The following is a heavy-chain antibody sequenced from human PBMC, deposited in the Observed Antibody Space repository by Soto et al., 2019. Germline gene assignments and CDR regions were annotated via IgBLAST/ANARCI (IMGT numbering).Heavy chain of an antibody. CDR3: AQGRAEWAYFDY. J-gene: IGHJ4*02. D-gene: IGHD1-26*01. V-gene: IGHV2-5*02. CDR2: IYWDDDA. CDR1: GFSLSNDEVS. Sequence: QITLRESGPTLVNPTQNLTLTCTFSGFSLSNDEVSVSWIRQPPGKAPEWLALIYWDDDARYRPSLKNRLTITKYTSKNQVVLTMTNMNPVDTATYYCAQGRAEWAYFDYWGPGTVVTVSS.